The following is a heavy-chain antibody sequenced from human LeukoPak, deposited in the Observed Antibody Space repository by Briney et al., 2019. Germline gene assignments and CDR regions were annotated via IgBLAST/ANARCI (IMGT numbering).Heavy chain of an antibody. CDR1: GFAFSSYS. V-gene: IGHV3-30*04. CDR2: ISYDGSNK. Sequence: GGSLRLSCAASGFAFSSYSIHWVRQAPGKGLEWVAVISYDGSNKYYADSVKGRFTISRDNSKNTLYLQMNSLRAEDTAVYYCARVYGDYEYYFDYWGQGTLVTVSS. D-gene: IGHD4-17*01. J-gene: IGHJ4*02. CDR3: ARVYGDYEYYFDY.